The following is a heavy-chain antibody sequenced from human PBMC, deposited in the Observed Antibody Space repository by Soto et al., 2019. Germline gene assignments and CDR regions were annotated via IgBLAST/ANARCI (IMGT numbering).Heavy chain of an antibody. J-gene: IGHJ6*01. CDR3: ARDTPLVGAYGMDV. D-gene: IGHD1-26*01. V-gene: IGHV3-53*01. CDR2: IFSGGRT. Sequence: PGGSLRLSCAASGFTVSDSYMSLVRQAPGKGLEWVSVIFSGGRTYYADSVKGRFTISRDNSMNTLYLQMNSLRAEDTAVCYCARDTPLVGAYGMDVGGQGTTVTVSS. CDR1: GFTVSDSY.